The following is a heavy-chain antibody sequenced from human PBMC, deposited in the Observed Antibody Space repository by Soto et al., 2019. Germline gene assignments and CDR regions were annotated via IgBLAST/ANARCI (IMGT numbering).Heavy chain of an antibody. CDR3: ARDWLDGFEY. J-gene: IGHJ4*02. Sequence: GGPLRLSCAASGFTVSSNYMIWVRQAPGKGLEWVSLIYSGGSTYYADSVKGRFTISRDNSKNTLYLQMNSLRAEDTAVYYCARDWLDGFEYWGQGTLVTVSS. CDR2: IYSGGST. CDR1: GFTVSSNY. D-gene: IGHD3-22*01. V-gene: IGHV3-66*01.